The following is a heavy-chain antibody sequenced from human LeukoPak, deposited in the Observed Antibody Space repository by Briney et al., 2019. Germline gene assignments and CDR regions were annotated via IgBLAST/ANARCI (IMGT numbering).Heavy chain of an antibody. V-gene: IGHV3-33*06. D-gene: IGHD6-19*01. CDR2: VWFDGSNK. CDR3: AKGGIGAGNPLFDL. CDR1: GFTFSSYG. J-gene: IGHJ2*01. Sequence: GESLRLSCAASGFTFSSYGMHWVRQAPGKGLEWVAVVWFDGSNKYYADSVKGRFTISRDNSKNTLYLQTNSLRAEDTAVYYCAKGGIGAGNPLFDLWGRGTLVTVSS.